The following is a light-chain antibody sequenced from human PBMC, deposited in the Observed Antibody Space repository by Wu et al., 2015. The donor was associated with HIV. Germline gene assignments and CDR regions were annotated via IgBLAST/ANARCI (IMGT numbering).Light chain of an antibody. V-gene: IGKV3-15*01. CDR1: QSVSSN. Sequence: EIVMTQSPATLSVSPGERATLSCRASQSVSSNLAWYQQKPGQAPRLLIYGASTRATGIPARFSGSGFGTDFTLTISRLEPEDFAVYYCQQNGGSQTFGQGTKVEIK. J-gene: IGKJ1*01. CDR2: GAS. CDR3: QQNGGSQT.